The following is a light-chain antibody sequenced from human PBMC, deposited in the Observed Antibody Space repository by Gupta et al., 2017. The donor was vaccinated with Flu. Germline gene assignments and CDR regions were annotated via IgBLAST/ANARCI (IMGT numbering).Light chain of an antibody. CDR3: HQYGSSPRT. CDR1: QSVSSSY. Sequence: GTLSLSPGERATLSCRASQSVSSSYLAWYQQKPGQAPRLLIYGASSSATGIPDRFSGSGSGTDFTLTISRLEPEDFAVYYCHQYGSSPRTFGQGTKVEIK. V-gene: IGKV3-20*01. CDR2: GAS. J-gene: IGKJ1*01.